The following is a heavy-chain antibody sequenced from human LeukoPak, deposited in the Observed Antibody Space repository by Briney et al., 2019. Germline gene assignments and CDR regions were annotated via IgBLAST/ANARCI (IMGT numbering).Heavy chain of an antibody. CDR2: ISAYTGNT. D-gene: IGHD6-13*01. V-gene: IGHV1-18*01. J-gene: IGHJ4*02. Sequence: GASVKVSCKASGYSFTSYGISRVRQAPGQGLEWMGWISAYTGNTNYAQKLQGRVTMTTDTSTSTAYMELRSLRSDDTAVYYCAREYSSSWYGDWGQGTLVTVSS. CDR3: AREYSSSWYGD. CDR1: GYSFTSYG.